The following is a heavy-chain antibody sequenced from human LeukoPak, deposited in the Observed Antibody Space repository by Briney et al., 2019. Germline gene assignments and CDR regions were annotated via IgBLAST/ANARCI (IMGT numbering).Heavy chain of an antibody. CDR2: IKPDGSEK. CDR1: GFVFSASY. J-gene: IGHJ5*01. V-gene: IGHV3-7*01. Sequence: PGGSLRLSCAAAGFVFSASYISSVRMAPGKGLEWVATIKPDGSEKYHVDSVRGRFTISRDNTNDSLFLQMNSLRVDDTAVYYCVRGGTYWTVSWGQGTLVKVS. CDR3: VRGGTYWTVS.